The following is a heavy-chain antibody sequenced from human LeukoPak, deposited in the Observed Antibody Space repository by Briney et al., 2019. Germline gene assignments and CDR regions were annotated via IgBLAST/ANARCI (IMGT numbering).Heavy chain of an antibody. CDR2: ISGSGDST. Sequence: GGSLRLSCAASEFTFDNYAMSWVRQVPGKGLEWVSGISGSGDSTYYADSVKGRFTISRDDSKNTLYLQVNSLRAEDTAVYYCAKAKSYYSNYDYWGQGTLVTVSS. CDR1: EFTFDNYA. D-gene: IGHD4-11*01. V-gene: IGHV3-23*01. J-gene: IGHJ4*02. CDR3: AKAKSYYSNYDY.